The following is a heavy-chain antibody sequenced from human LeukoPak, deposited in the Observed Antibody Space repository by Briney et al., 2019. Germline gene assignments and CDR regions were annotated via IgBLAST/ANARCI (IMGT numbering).Heavy chain of an antibody. CDR1: GYTFTSYG. J-gene: IGHJ3*02. CDR3: ARDSPTYYDFWSGYTHDAFDI. Sequence: GASVKVSCKASGYTFTSYGISWVRQAPGQGLEWMGWISAYNGNTNYAQKLQGRVTMTTDTSTSTAYMELRSLRSDDTAVYYCARDSPTYYDFWSGYTHDAFDIWGQGTMVTVSS. V-gene: IGHV1-18*01. CDR2: ISAYNGNT. D-gene: IGHD3-3*01.